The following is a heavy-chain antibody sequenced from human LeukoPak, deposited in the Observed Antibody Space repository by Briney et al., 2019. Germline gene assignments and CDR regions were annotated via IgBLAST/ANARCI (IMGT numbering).Heavy chain of an antibody. CDR2: ISHSGST. CDR3: ARGLVAATPVWGY. CDR1: VGSYSDYN. D-gene: IGHD2-15*01. V-gene: IGHV4-34*01. J-gene: IGHJ4*02. Sequence: SSIISSSAAVDVGSYSDYNCCFLRQPREKAQEWIGVISHSGSTNYNPSLKSRVTVSVDTSKNQLSLKLRSVTAADTAVYYCARGLVAATPVWGYWGLGTLVTVSS.